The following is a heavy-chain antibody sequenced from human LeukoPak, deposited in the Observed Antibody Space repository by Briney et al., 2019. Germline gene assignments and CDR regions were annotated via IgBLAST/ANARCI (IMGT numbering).Heavy chain of an antibody. J-gene: IGHJ6*04. V-gene: IGHV4-34*01. CDR2: INHSGST. CDR1: GGSFSGYY. CDR3: ARGRRSGWYRDYYYYYGMDV. D-gene: IGHD6-19*01. Sequence: NTSETLSLTCAVYGGSFSGYYWSWIRQPPGKGLEWIGEINHSGSTNYNPSLKSRVTMSVDTSKNQFSLKLSSVTAADTAVYYCARGRRSGWYRDYYYYYGMDVWGKGTTVTVSS.